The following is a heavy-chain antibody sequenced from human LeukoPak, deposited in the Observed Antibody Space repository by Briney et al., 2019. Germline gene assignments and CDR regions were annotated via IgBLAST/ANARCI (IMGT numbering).Heavy chain of an antibody. CDR3: ASQADIAAAGNDY. D-gene: IGHD6-13*01. J-gene: IGHJ4*02. V-gene: IGHV1-8*02. CDR2: MNPNSGNT. CDR1: GYTFTGYY. Sequence: ASVKVSCKASGYTFTGYYMHWVRQATGQGLEWMGWMNPNSGNTGYAQKFQGRVTMTRNTSISTAYMELSSLRSEDTAVYYCASQADIAAAGNDYWGQGTLVTVSS.